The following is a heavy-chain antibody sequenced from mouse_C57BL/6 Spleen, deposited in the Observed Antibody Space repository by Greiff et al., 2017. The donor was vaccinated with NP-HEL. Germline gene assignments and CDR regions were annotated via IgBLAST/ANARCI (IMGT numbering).Heavy chain of an antibody. CDR2: INPYNGGT. CDR3: ATAPYYYLAY. CDR1: GYTFTDYY. V-gene: IGHV1-19*01. Sequence: EVQLQQSGPVLVKPGASVKMSCKASGYTFTDYYMNWVKQSHGKSLEWIGVINPYNGGTSYNQKFKGKATLTVDKSSSTAYMELNSLTSEDSAVYYCATAPYYYLAYWGQGTLVTVSA. D-gene: IGHD1-1*01. J-gene: IGHJ3*01.